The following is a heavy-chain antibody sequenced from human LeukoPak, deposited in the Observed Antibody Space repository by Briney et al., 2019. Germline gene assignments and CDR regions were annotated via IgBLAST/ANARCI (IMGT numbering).Heavy chain of an antibody. CDR2: INHSGSTS. Sequence: SETLSLTCAVYGESFSGYFWNWIRQPPGKGLEWIGEINHSGSTSNHNPSLKSRVTISVDTSKNQFSLKLSSVTAADTAVYYCARDGGVERQQLVLLLDYWGQGTLVTVSS. CDR1: GESFSGYF. D-gene: IGHD6-13*01. J-gene: IGHJ4*02. V-gene: IGHV4-34*01. CDR3: ARDGGVERQQLVLLLDY.